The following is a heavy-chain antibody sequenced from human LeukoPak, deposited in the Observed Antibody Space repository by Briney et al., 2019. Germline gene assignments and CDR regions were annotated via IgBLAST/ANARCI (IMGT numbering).Heavy chain of an antibody. CDR3: ASFPGYYYGSGNNWFDP. Sequence: PSETLSLTCAVYGGSFSGYYWSWIRPPPGKGLEWIGEINHSGSTNYNPSLKSRVTISVDTSKNQFSLKLSSMTAADTAVYYCASFPGYYYGSGNNWFDPWGQGTLVTVSS. D-gene: IGHD3-10*01. V-gene: IGHV4-34*01. CDR2: INHSGST. J-gene: IGHJ5*02. CDR1: GGSFSGYY.